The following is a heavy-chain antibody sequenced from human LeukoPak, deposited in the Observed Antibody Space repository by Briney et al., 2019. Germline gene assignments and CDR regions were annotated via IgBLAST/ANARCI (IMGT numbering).Heavy chain of an antibody. D-gene: IGHD3-10*01. V-gene: IGHV4-59*08. Sequence: SETLSLTCTVSGGSISSYYWSWIRQPPGKGLEWIGYIYYSGSTNYNPSLKSRVTISVDTSKNQFSLKLSSVTAADTAVYYCARQRGRGDASDIWGQGTMVTVSS. CDR1: GGSISSYY. J-gene: IGHJ3*02. CDR2: IYYSGST. CDR3: ARQRGRGDASDI.